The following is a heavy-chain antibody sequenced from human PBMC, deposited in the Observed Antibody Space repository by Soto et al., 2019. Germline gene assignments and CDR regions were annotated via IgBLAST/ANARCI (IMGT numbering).Heavy chain of an antibody. CDR2: TYYRSQWYN. CDR1: GDSVSSNTAV. V-gene: IGHV6-1*01. Sequence: PSQTLSLTCAISGDSVSSNTAVWNWIRQSPSRGLEWLGRTYYRSQWYNDYALSLKSRITISPDTSKNQFSLQLNSLTPDDTAMYYCARGTAALLDNWGPGTLVTVSS. J-gene: IGHJ4*02. D-gene: IGHD2-21*02. CDR3: ARGTAALLDN.